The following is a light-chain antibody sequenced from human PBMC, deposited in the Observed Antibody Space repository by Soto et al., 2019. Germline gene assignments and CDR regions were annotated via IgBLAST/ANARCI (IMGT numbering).Light chain of an antibody. CDR2: GAS. Sequence: EIVMTQSPATLSASPGERATLSCRASQSVSSNLAWYQQKPGQAPRLLIYGASTRATGIPARFSGSGSGTEFTLTISSLQSEDLAVYYCQQYNNWRTFGQGTKVEIK. J-gene: IGKJ1*01. V-gene: IGKV3-15*01. CDR1: QSVSSN. CDR3: QQYNNWRT.